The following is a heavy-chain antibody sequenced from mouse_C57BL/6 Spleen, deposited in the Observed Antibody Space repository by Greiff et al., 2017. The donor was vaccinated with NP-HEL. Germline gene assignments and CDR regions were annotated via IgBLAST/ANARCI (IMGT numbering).Heavy chain of an antibody. CDR2: INPSNGGT. CDR3: ASNYYGNSYWYFDD. Sequence: VQLQQPGTELVKPGASVKLSCKASGYTFTSYWMHWVKQRPGQGLEWIGNINPSNGGTNYNEKFKSKATLTVDNSSSTAYMQLSSLTSEDSAVYSCASNYYGNSYWYFDDWGTGTTVTVSS. V-gene: IGHV1-53*01. D-gene: IGHD1-1*01. J-gene: IGHJ1*03. CDR1: GYTFTSYW.